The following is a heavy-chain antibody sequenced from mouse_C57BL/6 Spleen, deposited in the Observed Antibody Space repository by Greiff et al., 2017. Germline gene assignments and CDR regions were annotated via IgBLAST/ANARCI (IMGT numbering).Heavy chain of an antibody. CDR3: GRGVDYGAMDY. J-gene: IGHJ4*01. CDR2: IRSKSSNYAT. D-gene: IGHD1-1*01. CDR1: GFTFNTYA. Sequence: DVKLVESGAGLVQPKGSLKLSCAASGFTFNTYAMHWVRQAPGKGFEWVARIRSKSSNYATYYAVSVKDRFTISRDDSQSMLYQQMNNMKTEDTAMYYCGRGVDYGAMDYWGQGTSVTVSS. V-gene: IGHV10-3*01.